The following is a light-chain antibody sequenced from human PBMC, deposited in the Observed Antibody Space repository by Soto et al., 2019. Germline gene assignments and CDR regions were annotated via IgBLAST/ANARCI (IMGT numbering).Light chain of an antibody. V-gene: IGLV4-60*02. CDR2: LEGSGIY. CDR3: ETWGTNTRV. J-gene: IGLJ3*02. CDR1: SGHSGYI. Sequence: QPVLTQSSSASASLGSSVKLTCTLSSGHSGYIIAWHQQQPGKAPRYLMKLEGSGIYNKGSGVPDRFSGSSSGADRYLTISNLQFEDEADYYCETWGTNTRVFGGGTKLTVL.